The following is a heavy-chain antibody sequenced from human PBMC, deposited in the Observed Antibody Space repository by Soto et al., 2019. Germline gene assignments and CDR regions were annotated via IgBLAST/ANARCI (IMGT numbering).Heavy chain of an antibody. V-gene: IGHV1-18*01. Sequence: GASVKVSCKASGYTFTSYGISWVRQAPGQGLEWMGWISAYNGNTNYAQKLQGRVTMTTDTSTSTAYMELRSLRSAADTAVYYCAREDDSGSGLSWFDPWGQGTLVTVSS. CDR3: AREDDSGSGLSWFDP. J-gene: IGHJ5*02. CDR1: GYTFTSYG. D-gene: IGHD5-12*01. CDR2: ISAYNGNT.